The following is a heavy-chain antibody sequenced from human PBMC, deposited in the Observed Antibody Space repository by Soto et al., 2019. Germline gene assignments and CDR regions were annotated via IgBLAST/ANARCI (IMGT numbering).Heavy chain of an antibody. CDR1: GFTFRSYG. D-gene: IGHD5-12*01. Sequence: QVQLVESGGGVVQPGTSLRLSCAASGFTFRSYGMHWVRQAPGKGLEWVAYIPYEGSNKFYADSVKGRFIISRDNSKNTLYLQMNSLRDEDTAVYYCASGRGYSAYEFDYWGQGTLVTVSS. J-gene: IGHJ4*02. V-gene: IGHV3-30*03. CDR3: ASGRGYSAYEFDY. CDR2: IPYEGSNK.